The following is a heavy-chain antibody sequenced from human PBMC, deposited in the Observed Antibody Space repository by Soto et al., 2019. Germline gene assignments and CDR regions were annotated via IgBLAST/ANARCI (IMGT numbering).Heavy chain of an antibody. CDR2: ISSSSSTI. CDR1: GFTFSSYS. CDR3: ARGYYDFWSGYYSPAPGYGMDV. Sequence: SLRLSCAASGFTFSSYSMNWVRQAPGKGLEWVSYISSSSSTIYYADSVKGRFTISRDNAKNSLYLQMNSLRDEDTAVYYCARGYYDFWSGYYSPAPGYGMDVWGQGTTVTVSS. D-gene: IGHD3-3*01. V-gene: IGHV3-48*02. J-gene: IGHJ6*02.